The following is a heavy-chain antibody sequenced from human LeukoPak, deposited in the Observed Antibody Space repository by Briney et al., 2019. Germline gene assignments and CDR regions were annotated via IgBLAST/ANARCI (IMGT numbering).Heavy chain of an antibody. V-gene: IGHV3-30*03. J-gene: IGHJ3*02. Sequence: PGRSLRLSCAASGFTFSSYGMHWVRQAPGKGLEWVAVISYDGSNKYYADSVKGRSTISRDNSKNTLYLQMNSLRAEDTAVYYCARQTSGNYYSYVFDMWGQGTMVTVSS. CDR3: ARQTSGNYYSYVFDM. CDR1: GFTFSSYG. D-gene: IGHD1-26*01. CDR2: ISYDGSNK.